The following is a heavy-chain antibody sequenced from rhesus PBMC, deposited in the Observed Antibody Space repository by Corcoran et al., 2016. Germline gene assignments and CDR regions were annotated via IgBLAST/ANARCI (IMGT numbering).Heavy chain of an antibody. D-gene: IGHD4-23*01. V-gene: IGHV4-76*01. Sequence: QVQLQESGPGVVKPSETLSLTCAVSGGSISSGYDWSWIRQPPGKGLEWIGYIYGSSGSTNYNPSLKNRVTISKDASKNQFSLKLSSVTAADTAVYYCARFTVTSFYFDYWGQGVLVTVSS. CDR3: ARFTVTSFYFDY. CDR2: IYGSSGST. CDR1: GGSISSGYD. J-gene: IGHJ4*01.